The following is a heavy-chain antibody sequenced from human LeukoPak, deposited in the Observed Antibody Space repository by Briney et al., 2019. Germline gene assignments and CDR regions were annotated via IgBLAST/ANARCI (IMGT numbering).Heavy chain of an antibody. Sequence: ASVKVSCKVSGYTLTELSMHWVRQAHGKGLEWMGGFDPEDGETIYAQKFQGRVTMTEDTSTDTAYMELSSLRSEDTAVYYCATDINRDYYDSTGYSNAFDIWGPGTMVTVSS. CDR2: FDPEDGET. V-gene: IGHV1-24*01. CDR1: GYTLTELS. CDR3: ATDINRDYYDSTGYSNAFDI. D-gene: IGHD3-22*01. J-gene: IGHJ3*02.